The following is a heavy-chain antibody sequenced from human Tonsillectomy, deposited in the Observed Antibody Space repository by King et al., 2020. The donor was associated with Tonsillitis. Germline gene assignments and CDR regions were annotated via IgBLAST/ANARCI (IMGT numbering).Heavy chain of an antibody. J-gene: IGHJ4*02. Sequence: QLQESGPGLVKPSETLSLTCSVSGGFISSYFWSWIRQPPGRGLEGIGYIYYTGSTNYNPSLKSRVTISVDSSKNQFSLRLSSVTAADTAVYYCARDVGGNSDYWGQGTLVTVSS. CDR2: IYYTGST. D-gene: IGHD4-23*01. CDR1: GGFISSYF. V-gene: IGHV4-59*01. CDR3: ARDVGGNSDY.